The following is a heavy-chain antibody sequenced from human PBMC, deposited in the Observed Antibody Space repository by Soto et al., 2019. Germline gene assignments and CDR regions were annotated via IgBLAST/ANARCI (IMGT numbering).Heavy chain of an antibody. CDR1: GGSFSGYY. D-gene: IGHD2-8*01. CDR3: ARALMVYAYPHFDY. V-gene: IGHV4-34*01. Sequence: SETLSLTCAVYGGSFSGYYWSWIRQPPGKGLEWIGEINHSGSTNYNPSLKSRVTISVDTSKNQFSLKLSSVTAADTAVYYCARALMVYAYPHFDYWGQGTLVTVSS. CDR2: INHSGST. J-gene: IGHJ4*02.